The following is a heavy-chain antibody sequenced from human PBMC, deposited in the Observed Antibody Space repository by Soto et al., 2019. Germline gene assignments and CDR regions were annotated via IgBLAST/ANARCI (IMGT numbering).Heavy chain of an antibody. D-gene: IGHD2-21*02. Sequence: EVQLVESEGGLVQPGGSLRLSCEASGFIFTTSDMSWVRQAPGKGLEWISSITITGDTTHYADSVKGRFTISRDNSRKTVYLQMNSLRVDDPAVYYWGKGGGGDHGYWGQGTLVAVSS. CDR3: GKGGGGDHGY. CDR2: ITITGDTT. CDR1: GFIFTTSD. V-gene: IGHV3-23*04. J-gene: IGHJ4*02.